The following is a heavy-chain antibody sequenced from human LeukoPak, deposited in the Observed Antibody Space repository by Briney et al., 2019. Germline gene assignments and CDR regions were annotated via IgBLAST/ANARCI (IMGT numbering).Heavy chain of an antibody. CDR2: IIPIFGTA. D-gene: IGHD2-2*01. J-gene: IGHJ5*02. CDR1: GGTFSNYA. Sequence: SVKVSCKASGGTFSNYAISWVRQAPGQGLEWMGGIIPIFGTANYAQKFQGRVTITADESTSTAYMELSSLRSEDTAVYYCARDLVGWFDPWGQGTLVTVSS. CDR3: ARDLVGWFDP. V-gene: IGHV1-69*13.